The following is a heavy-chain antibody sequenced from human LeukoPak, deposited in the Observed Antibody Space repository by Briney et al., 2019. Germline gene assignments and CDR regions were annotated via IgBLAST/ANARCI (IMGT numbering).Heavy chain of an antibody. CDR2: INPSGGST. J-gene: IGHJ3*02. CDR1: GYTFTNYY. D-gene: IGHD6-19*01. V-gene: IGHV1-46*01. Sequence: ASVKVSCKASGYTFTNYYMHWVRQAPGQGLEWMGIINPSGGSTSYAQKFQGRVTMTRDTSTSTVYMELSSLRSDDMAVYYCARDLRSSGWWGHAFDIWGQGTMVTVSP. CDR3: ARDLRSSGWWGHAFDI.